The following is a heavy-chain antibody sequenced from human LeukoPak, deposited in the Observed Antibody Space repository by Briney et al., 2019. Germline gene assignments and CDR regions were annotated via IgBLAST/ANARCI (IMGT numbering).Heavy chain of an antibody. V-gene: IGHV4-59*08. J-gene: IGHJ4*02. CDR2: IYYSGST. CDR3: ARKDGDW. D-gene: IGHD3-9*01. Sequence: SETLSLTCTVSGGSISNYHWSWIRQPPWKGLEWIGYIYYSGSTNYNPSLKSRVTISLDTSKNQVSLRLSSVTAADTAVYYCARKDGDWWGQGTLVTVSS. CDR1: GGSISNYH.